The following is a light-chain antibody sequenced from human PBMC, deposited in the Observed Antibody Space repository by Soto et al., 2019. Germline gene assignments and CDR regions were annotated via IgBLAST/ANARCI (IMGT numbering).Light chain of an antibody. CDR1: QSISSF. CDR2: TAS. J-gene: IGKJ4*01. Sequence: DIQMTQSPSSLSAAVGDRVTITCRASQSISSFVSWYQHKRGKAPELLIYTASDLQSGVPSRFSGSGSGTDVTLTISSLQPEDVATYYCQQSYSTPLTFGGGTKVEI. CDR3: QQSYSTPLT. V-gene: IGKV1-39*01.